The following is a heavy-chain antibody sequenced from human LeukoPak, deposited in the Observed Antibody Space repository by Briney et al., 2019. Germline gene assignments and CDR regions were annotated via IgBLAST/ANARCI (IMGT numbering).Heavy chain of an antibody. V-gene: IGHV3-30*03. CDR2: ISYDGSNK. D-gene: IGHD3-16*01. CDR1: GFTFSSYG. J-gene: IGHJ3*02. Sequence: GGSLRLSCAASGFTFSSYGMHWVRQAPGKGLEWVAVISYDGSNKYYADSVKGRFTISRDNSKNTLYLQMNSLRAEDTAVYYCARDNSHSNIYSTRGNAFDIWGQGTMVGVSA. CDR3: ARDNSHSNIYSTRGNAFDI.